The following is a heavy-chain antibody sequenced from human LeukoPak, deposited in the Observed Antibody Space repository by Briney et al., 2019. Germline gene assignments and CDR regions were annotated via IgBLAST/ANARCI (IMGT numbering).Heavy chain of an antibody. V-gene: IGHV4-59*01. J-gene: IGHJ4*02. CDR1: GGSISNYV. Sequence: SETLSLTYTVSGGSISNYVWTWIRQPPGRGLEWIGYIYYSGDTYYNPSLKSRVTMSLDTSKNQFSPNLSPVTAADTAVYYCARTARLLDYWGQGTLVTVSS. D-gene: IGHD2-15*01. CDR3: ARTARLLDY. CDR2: IYYSGDT.